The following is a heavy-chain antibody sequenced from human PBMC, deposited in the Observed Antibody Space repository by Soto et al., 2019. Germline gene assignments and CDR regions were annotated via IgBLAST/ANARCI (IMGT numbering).Heavy chain of an antibody. CDR3: ARGIAARDAFDI. J-gene: IGHJ3*02. D-gene: IGHD6-6*01. Sequence: SETLSLTCTVSGGSISSYYWSWIRQPPGKGLEWIGYIYYSGSTNYNPSLKSRVTISVDTSKNQFSLKLSSVTAADTAVYYCARGIAARDAFDIWGQGTMVTVSS. CDR2: IYYSGST. CDR1: GGSISSYY. V-gene: IGHV4-59*01.